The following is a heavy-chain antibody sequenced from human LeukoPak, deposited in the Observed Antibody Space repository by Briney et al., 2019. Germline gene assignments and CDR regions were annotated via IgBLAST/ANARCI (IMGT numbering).Heavy chain of an antibody. Sequence: SQTLSLTCAVSGGSISSGGYSWSWIRQPPGKGLEWIGYIYHSGSTYYNPSLKSRVTISVDRSKNQFSLKPSSVTAADTAVYYCAREGRNRFDPWGQGTLVTVSS. CDR3: AREGRNRFDP. J-gene: IGHJ5*02. CDR2: IYHSGST. CDR1: GGSISSGGYS. V-gene: IGHV4-30-2*01.